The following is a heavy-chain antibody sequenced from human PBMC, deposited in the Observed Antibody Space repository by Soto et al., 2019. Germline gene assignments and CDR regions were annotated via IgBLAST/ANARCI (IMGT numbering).Heavy chain of an antibody. Sequence: GGSLRLSCAASGFTFSSYWMHWVRQAPGKGLVWVSRINSDGSSTSYADSVRGRFTISRDNAKNTLYLQMNSLRAEDTAVYYCARAAPVSSGWYPDYWGQGTLVTVSS. J-gene: IGHJ4*02. CDR1: GFTFSSYW. CDR3: ARAAPVSSGWYPDY. V-gene: IGHV3-74*01. D-gene: IGHD6-19*01. CDR2: INSDGSST.